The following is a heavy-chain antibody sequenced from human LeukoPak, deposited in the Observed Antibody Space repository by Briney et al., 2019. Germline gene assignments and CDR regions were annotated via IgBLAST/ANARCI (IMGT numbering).Heavy chain of an antibody. Sequence: SVKVSCKAPGGTFSSYAISWVRQAPGQGLEWMGGIIPIFGTANYAQKFQGRVTITADESTSTAYMELSSLRSEDTAVYYCARSKIVVVPAAHYYYYGMDVWGKGTTVTVSS. V-gene: IGHV1-69*13. CDR3: ARSKIVVVPAAHYYYYGMDV. D-gene: IGHD2-2*01. CDR2: IIPIFGTA. J-gene: IGHJ6*04. CDR1: GGTFSSYA.